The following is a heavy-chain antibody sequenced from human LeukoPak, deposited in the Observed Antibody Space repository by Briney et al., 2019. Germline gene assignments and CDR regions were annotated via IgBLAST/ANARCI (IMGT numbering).Heavy chain of an antibody. D-gene: IGHD6-6*01. CDR1: GGTFSSYA. Sequence: SVKVSCKASGGTFSSYAISWVRQAPGQGLEWMGGIIPIFGTANYAQKFQGRVTITADESTSTAYMELSSLRSEDTAVYYCARDAPYSSSTFDYWGQGTLVTVSS. J-gene: IGHJ4*02. CDR3: ARDAPYSSSTFDY. CDR2: IIPIFGTA. V-gene: IGHV1-69*13.